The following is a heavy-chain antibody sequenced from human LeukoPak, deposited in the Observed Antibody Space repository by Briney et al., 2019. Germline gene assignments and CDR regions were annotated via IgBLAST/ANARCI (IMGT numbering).Heavy chain of an antibody. J-gene: IGHJ4*02. Sequence: GSLRLSCAASGFTFSNYAMIWVRQAPGKGLEWVGRIKSKTDGGTTDYAAPVKGRFTISRDDSKNTLYLQMNSLKTEDTAVYYCTTELYCSGGSCYYFDYWGQGTLVTVSS. CDR1: GFTFSNYA. D-gene: IGHD2-15*01. V-gene: IGHV3-15*01. CDR3: TTELYCSGGSCYYFDY. CDR2: IKSKTDGGTT.